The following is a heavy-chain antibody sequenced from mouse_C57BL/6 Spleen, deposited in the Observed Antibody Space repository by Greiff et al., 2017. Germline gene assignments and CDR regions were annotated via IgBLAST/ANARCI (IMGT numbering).Heavy chain of an antibody. V-gene: IGHV3-6*01. Sequence: VQLKESGPGLVKPSQSLSLTCSVTGYSITSGYYWNWIRQFPGNKLEWMGYISYDGSNNYNPSLKNRLSITRDTSQNQFFLKLNSVTTEDTATYNSARAPIYYGNYEGAMDYWGQGTSVTVSS. CDR3: ARAPIYYGNYEGAMDY. CDR1: GYSITSGYY. J-gene: IGHJ4*01. CDR2: ISYDGSN. D-gene: IGHD2-1*01.